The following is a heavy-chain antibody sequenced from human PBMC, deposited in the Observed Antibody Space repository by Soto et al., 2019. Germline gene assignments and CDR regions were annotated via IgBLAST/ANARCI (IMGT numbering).Heavy chain of an antibody. J-gene: IGHJ4*02. V-gene: IGHV3-33*01. D-gene: IGHD2-2*01. CDR1: GFTFSSSG. CDR2: IWYDGSNK. Sequence: GGSLRLSCAASGFTFSSSGMHWVRQAPGKGLEWVAIIWYDGSNKYYADSVKGRFTISRDNSKNTLYLQMNSLRAEDTAVYYCARGGCSSTSCYYFDYWGQGTLVTVSS. CDR3: ARGGCSSTSCYYFDY.